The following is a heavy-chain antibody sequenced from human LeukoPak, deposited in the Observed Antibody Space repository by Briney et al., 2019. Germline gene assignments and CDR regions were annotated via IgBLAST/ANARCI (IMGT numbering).Heavy chain of an antibody. Sequence: GRSLRLSCAAPGFTFSSYAMHWVRQAPGKGLEWVAVISYDGSNKYYADSVKGRFTISRDNSKNTLYLQMISLRAEDTAVYYCAREFLLLYDWGQGTLVTVSS. J-gene: IGHJ4*02. CDR1: GFTFSSYA. V-gene: IGHV3-30*04. CDR2: ISYDGSNK. D-gene: IGHD3-22*01. CDR3: AREFLLLYD.